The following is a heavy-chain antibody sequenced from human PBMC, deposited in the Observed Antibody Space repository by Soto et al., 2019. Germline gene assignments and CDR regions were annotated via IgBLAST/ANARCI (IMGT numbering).Heavy chain of an antibody. Sequence: TSETLSLTCTVSGGSISSGDYYWSWIRQPPGKGLEWIGYIYYSGSTYYNPSLKSRVTISVDTSKNQFSLKLSSVTAADTAVYYCARGSWLQYFDYWGQGTLVTVSS. CDR3: ARGSWLQYFDY. J-gene: IGHJ4*02. D-gene: IGHD5-12*01. CDR1: GGSISSGDYY. CDR2: IYYSGST. V-gene: IGHV4-30-4*01.